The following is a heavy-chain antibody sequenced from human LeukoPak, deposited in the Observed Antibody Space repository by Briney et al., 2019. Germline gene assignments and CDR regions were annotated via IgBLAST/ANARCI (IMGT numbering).Heavy chain of an antibody. CDR2: IKQDGSEK. Sequence: GGSLRLSCAASGFTFSSYWMSWVRQAPGKGREWVANIKQDGSEKYYVDSVKGRFTISRDNAKNSLYLQMNSLRAEDTAVYYCARPQISRLGYCSGGSCYGIDPWGQGTLVTVSS. J-gene: IGHJ5*02. V-gene: IGHV3-7*01. CDR1: GFTFSSYW. D-gene: IGHD2-15*01. CDR3: ARPQISRLGYCSGGSCYGIDP.